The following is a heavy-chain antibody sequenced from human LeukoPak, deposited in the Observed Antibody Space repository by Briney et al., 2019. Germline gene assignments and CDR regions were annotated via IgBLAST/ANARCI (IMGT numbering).Heavy chain of an antibody. V-gene: IGHV4-38-2*01. D-gene: IGHD2-15*01. CDR2: SYHSGST. CDR1: GYSISSGYY. Sequence: ETLSLTCAVSGYSISSGYYWGWIRQPPGKGLEWIGSSYHSGSTYYNPYLKSRGTISVDTSKNHFSLKLSSVTAADTAVYYCARPDIYCSGGSCYPDAFDIWGQGTMVTVSS. CDR3: ARPDIYCSGGSCYPDAFDI. J-gene: IGHJ3*02.